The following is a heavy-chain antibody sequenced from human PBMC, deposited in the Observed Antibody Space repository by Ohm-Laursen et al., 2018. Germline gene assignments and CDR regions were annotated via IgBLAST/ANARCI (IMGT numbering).Heavy chain of an antibody. Sequence: SETLSLTCAVYGESFSAYYWSWIRQPPGKGLEWIGEINHSGSTNYNPSPKSRVTMSVDTSKNQFSLKLSSVTAADTAVYYCARTAYYYYSSGYYSLDYWGQGTLVTVSS. D-gene: IGHD3-22*01. CDR2: INHSGST. V-gene: IGHV4-34*01. J-gene: IGHJ4*02. CDR1: GESFSAYY. CDR3: ARTAYYYYSSGYYSLDY.